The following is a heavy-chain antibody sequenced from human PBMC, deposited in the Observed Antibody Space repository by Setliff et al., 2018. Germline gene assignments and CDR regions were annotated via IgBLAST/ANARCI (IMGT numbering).Heavy chain of an antibody. J-gene: IGHJ4*02. CDR3: ARSRAGTSYFEY. V-gene: IGHV4-4*07. CDR1: GGSISSYY. CDR2: IYIGGSA. D-gene: IGHD6-19*01. Sequence: PSETLSLTCTVSGGSISSYYWSWIRQPAGKGLEWIGHIYIGGSANYNPSLKSRVTMSIDTSKNQFSLKLNSVTAADTAVYYCARSRAGTSYFEYWGQGTLVTVSS.